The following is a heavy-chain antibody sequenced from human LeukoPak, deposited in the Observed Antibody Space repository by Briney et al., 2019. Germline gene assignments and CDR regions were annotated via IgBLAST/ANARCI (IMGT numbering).Heavy chain of an antibody. Sequence: GGSLRLSCAASGFTFSSYGMHWVRQAPGKGLEWVAFIRYDGSNKYYADSVKGRFTISRDNSKNTLYLQMNSLRAEDTAVYYCAKGARYCSGGSCYCRYYYYYMDVWGKGTTVTISS. V-gene: IGHV3-30*02. CDR3: AKGARYCSGGSCYCRYYYYYMDV. J-gene: IGHJ6*03. D-gene: IGHD2-15*01. CDR1: GFTFSSYG. CDR2: IRYDGSNK.